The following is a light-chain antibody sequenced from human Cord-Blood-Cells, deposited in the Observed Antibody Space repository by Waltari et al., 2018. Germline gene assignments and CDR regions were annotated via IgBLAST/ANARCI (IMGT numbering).Light chain of an antibody. J-gene: IGKJ4*01. Sequence: DIQMTQSASSLSPSVLDRATITCRASQSISSYFNCYQQKPWKDPKLLIYAASRLQSAVPSRFSGSGSGTDFTLTISSLQPADFATYYCQQSYSTPPLTFGGGTKVEIK. V-gene: IGKV1-39*01. CDR3: QQSYSTPPLT. CDR1: QSISSY. CDR2: AAS.